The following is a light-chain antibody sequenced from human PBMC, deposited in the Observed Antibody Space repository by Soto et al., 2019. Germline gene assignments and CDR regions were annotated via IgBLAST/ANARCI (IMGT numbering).Light chain of an antibody. J-gene: IGKJ1*01. V-gene: IGKV1-33*01. Sequence: DIQMTQSPSSLSASVGDRVTITCQASQDVNHYLNWYRQKPGKAPELLIYDSSNLEPGVPSRFSGSGSGTDFTFTITNLQSEDAATYCCQQYHNLPWTFGQGTKVDMK. CDR3: QQYHNLPWT. CDR1: QDVNHY. CDR2: DSS.